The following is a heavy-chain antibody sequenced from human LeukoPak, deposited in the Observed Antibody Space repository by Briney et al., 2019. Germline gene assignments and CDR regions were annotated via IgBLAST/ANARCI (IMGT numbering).Heavy chain of an antibody. Sequence: GASVKVSCKASGYTFTDYYIHWVRQAPGQGLEWMGWINLNSGGTDYAQNFQGRVTMTGDTSISTAYMELSRLRSDDTAVYYCAREGRGWAFDIWGQGTMVTVSS. CDR2: INLNSGGT. J-gene: IGHJ3*02. D-gene: IGHD2-15*01. V-gene: IGHV1-2*02. CDR1: GYTFTDYY. CDR3: AREGRGWAFDI.